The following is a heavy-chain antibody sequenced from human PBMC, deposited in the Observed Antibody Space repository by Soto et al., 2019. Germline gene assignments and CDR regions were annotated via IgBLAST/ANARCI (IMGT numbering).Heavy chain of an antibody. V-gene: IGHV1-18*04. CDR3: ARGPYCTTTSCYWGGWFDS. D-gene: IGHD2-2*01. J-gene: IGHJ5*01. CDR1: GYTFRTYG. Sequence: QVQLVQSGAEVKKPGASVKVSCKPSGYTFRTYGISWVRQAPAQGLGWMAWISPYNGNTHYAQKLQGRVTVTTDTSMCTADVELGSLVSDDTCVYYCARGPYCTTTSCYWGGWFDSWGRGTLVTVSS. CDR2: ISPYNGNT.